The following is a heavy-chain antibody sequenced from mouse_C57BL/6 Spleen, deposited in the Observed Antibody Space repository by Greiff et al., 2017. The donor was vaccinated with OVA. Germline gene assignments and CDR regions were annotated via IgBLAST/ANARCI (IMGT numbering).Heavy chain of an antibody. Sequence: EVKLVESGGGLVKPGGSLKLSCAASGFTFSSYAMSWVRQTPEKRLEWVATISDGGSYTYYPDNVKGRFTISRDNAKNNLYLQMSHLKSEDTAMYYCARDAYDYDEDWYFDVWGTGTTVTVSS. CDR1: GFTFSSYA. D-gene: IGHD2-4*01. J-gene: IGHJ1*03. CDR2: ISDGGSYT. V-gene: IGHV5-4*01. CDR3: ARDAYDYDEDWYFDV.